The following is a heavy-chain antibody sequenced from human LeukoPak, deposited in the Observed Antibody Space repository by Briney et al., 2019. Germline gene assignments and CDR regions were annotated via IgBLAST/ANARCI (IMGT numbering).Heavy chain of an antibody. CDR3: ARAPPLTGGGSWFDP. CDR2: IYYSGST. CDR1: GGSISSYY. Sequence: SETLSLTCTVSGGSISSYYWSWIRQPPGKGLEWIGYIYYSGSTNYNPSLKSRVTISVDTSKNQFSLKLSSVTAADTAVYYCARAPPLTGGGSWFDPWGQGTLVTVSS. D-gene: IGHD7-27*01. J-gene: IGHJ5*02. V-gene: IGHV4-59*01.